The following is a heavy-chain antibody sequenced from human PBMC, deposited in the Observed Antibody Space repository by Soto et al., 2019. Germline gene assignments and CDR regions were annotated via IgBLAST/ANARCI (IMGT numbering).Heavy chain of an antibody. D-gene: IGHD3-16*01. CDR3: ARSDERTSYTLDL. J-gene: IGHJ5*02. Sequence: GASVKVSCKASGYTFTNYYMHWVRQAPGQGLEWMGWMNPRSGGTKYAQAFQDRVTMTRDASISTAYMEVTSLRHGDTAAYFCARSDERTSYTLDLRGPGTLVTVSS. CDR1: GYTFTNYY. V-gene: IGHV1-2*02. CDR2: MNPRSGGT.